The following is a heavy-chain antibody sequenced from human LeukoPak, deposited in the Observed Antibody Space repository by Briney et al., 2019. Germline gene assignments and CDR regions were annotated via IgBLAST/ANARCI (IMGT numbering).Heavy chain of an antibody. CDR1: GGTFSSYA. D-gene: IGHD3-10*01. V-gene: IGHV1-69*06. CDR2: IIPIFGTA. J-gene: IGHJ5*02. CDR3: ASAMVRGSFSWFDP. Sequence: AASVKVSCKASGGTFSSYAISWVRQAPGQGLEWMGGIIPIFGTANYAQKFQGRVTITADKSTSTAYMELSSLRSEDTAVYYCASAMVRGSFSWFDPWGQGTLVTVSS.